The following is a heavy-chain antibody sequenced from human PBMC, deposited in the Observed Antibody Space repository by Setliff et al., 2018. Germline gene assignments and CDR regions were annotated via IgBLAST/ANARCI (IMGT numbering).Heavy chain of an antibody. J-gene: IGHJ5*02. Sequence: SETLSLTCTVSGGSISSGGYYWSWIRQHPGKGLEWIGYIYYSGSTYYNPSLKSRVTISVDTSKNQFSLKLSSETAADTAVYYCARSLRGPYDYVWGSYPRNWFDPWGQGTLVTVSS. D-gene: IGHD3-16*02. CDR1: GGSISSGGYY. V-gene: IGHV4-31*03. CDR3: ARSLRGPYDYVWGSYPRNWFDP. CDR2: IYYSGST.